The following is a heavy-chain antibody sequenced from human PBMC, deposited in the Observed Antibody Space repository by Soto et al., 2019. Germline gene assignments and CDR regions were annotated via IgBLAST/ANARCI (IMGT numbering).Heavy chain of an antibody. V-gene: IGHV4-39*01. CDR1: GCSISSSSYY. CDR2: IYYSGST. D-gene: IGHD4-17*01. J-gene: IGHJ5*02. Sequence: QLQLQESGPGLVKPSETLSLTCTVSGCSISSSSYYWGWIRQPPGTGLEWIGSIYYSGSTYYNPSLKSSVTISVDTSKNQFSLKLSSVTAAHTAVYYCARHLTFDDYGDYKHWFDPWGQGTLVTVSS. CDR3: ARHLTFDDYGDYKHWFDP.